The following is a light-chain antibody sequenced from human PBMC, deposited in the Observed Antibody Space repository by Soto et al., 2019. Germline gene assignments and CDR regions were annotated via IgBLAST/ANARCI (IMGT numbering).Light chain of an antibody. J-gene: IGLJ1*01. CDR3: RSSTSSNTFV. CDR1: NSDVNY. V-gene: IGLV2-14*01. CDR2: EVI. Sequence: QTSLTQPACVSGAPGQSITISCTGTNSDVNYVSWHQQHPGKAPKLMIYEVINRSSGVSNRFSGSKSGNTASLTISGLQAEDEADYYCRSSTSSNTFVFGTGTKVTVL.